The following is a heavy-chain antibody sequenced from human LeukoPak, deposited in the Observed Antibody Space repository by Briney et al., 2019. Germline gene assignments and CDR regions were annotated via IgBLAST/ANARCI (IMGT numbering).Heavy chain of an antibody. J-gene: IGHJ4*02. D-gene: IGHD3-10*01. V-gene: IGHV1-69*13. CDR3: ARDLYGSGSYTGTFDY. CDR1: GYTFTSYG. CDR2: IIPIFGTA. Sequence: SVKVSCKASGYTFTSYGISWVRQAPGQGLEWMGGIIPIFGTANYAQKFQGRVTITADESTSTAYMELSSLRSEDTAVYYCARDLYGSGSYTGTFDYWGQGTLVTVSS.